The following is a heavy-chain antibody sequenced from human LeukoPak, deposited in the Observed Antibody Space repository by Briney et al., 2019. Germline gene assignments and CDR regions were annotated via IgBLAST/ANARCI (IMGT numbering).Heavy chain of an antibody. CDR2: ISYDGSNK. J-gene: IGHJ4*02. D-gene: IGHD6-6*01. Sequence: GRSLRLSCAASGFTFSSYAMHWVRQAPGKGLEWVAVISYDGSNKYYAESVKGRFTISRDNSKNTLYLQMNSLRGEDTAVYYCARDIAARYFDYWGQGTLVTVSS. V-gene: IGHV3-30-3*01. CDR3: ARDIAARYFDY. CDR1: GFTFSSYA.